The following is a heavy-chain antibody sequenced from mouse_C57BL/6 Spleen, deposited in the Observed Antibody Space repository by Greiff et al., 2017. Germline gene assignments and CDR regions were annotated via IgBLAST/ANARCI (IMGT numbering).Heavy chain of an antibody. V-gene: IGHV1-61*01. D-gene: IGHD1-1*01. Sequence: QVQLQQPGAELVRPGSSVKLSCKASGYTFTSYWMDWVKQRPGQGLEWIGNIYPSDSETHYNQKFKDKATLTVDKSSSTAYMQLSSLTSEDSAVYYCERRPDYYGSSRDVWGTGTTVTVSS. J-gene: IGHJ1*03. CDR2: IYPSDSET. CDR1: GYTFTSYW. CDR3: ERRPDYYGSSRDV.